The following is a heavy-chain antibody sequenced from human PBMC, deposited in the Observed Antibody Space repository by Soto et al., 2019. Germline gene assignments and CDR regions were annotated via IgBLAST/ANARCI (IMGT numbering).Heavy chain of an antibody. Sequence: SETLSLTCTVSGGSINSNNYYWAWIRQPPGKGLAWIASIYYDGSTYYNPSLKSRVSISVDTSKNHFSLKLSSATAADPAVYYCAKVVVAATRHTDFDSWGQGTLVTVSS. V-gene: IGHV4-39*02. CDR2: IYYDGST. CDR3: AKVVVAATRHTDFDS. D-gene: IGHD2-15*01. J-gene: IGHJ4*02. CDR1: GGSINSNNYY.